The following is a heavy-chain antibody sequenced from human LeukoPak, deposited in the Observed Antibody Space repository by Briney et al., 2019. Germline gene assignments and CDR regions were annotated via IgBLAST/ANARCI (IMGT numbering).Heavy chain of an antibody. CDR3: ARDPPHTSSSWYLRTYY. CDR2: IYYSGST. D-gene: IGHD6-13*01. J-gene: IGHJ4*02. V-gene: IGHV4-39*07. Sequence: KASETLSLTCTVSGGSISSSSYYWGWIRQPPGKGLEWIGSIYYSGSTYYNPSLKSRVTISVDTSKNQFYLKLSSVTAADTAVYYCARDPPHTSSSWYLRTYYWGQGTLVTVSS. CDR1: GGSISSSSYY.